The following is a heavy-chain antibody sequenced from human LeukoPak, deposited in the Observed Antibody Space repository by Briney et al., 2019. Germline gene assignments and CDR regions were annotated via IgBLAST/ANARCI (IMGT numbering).Heavy chain of an antibody. CDR1: GYTFTSYY. CDR2: INPNSGGT. V-gene: IGHV1-2*02. J-gene: IGHJ3*02. Sequence: GASVKVSCKASGYTFTSYYMHWVRQAPGQGLEWMGWINPNSGGTNYAQKFQGRVTMTRDTSISTAYMELSRLRSDDTAVYYCARAEYYYDSSGYRQVDAFDIWGQGTMVTVSS. CDR3: ARAEYYYDSSGYRQVDAFDI. D-gene: IGHD3-22*01.